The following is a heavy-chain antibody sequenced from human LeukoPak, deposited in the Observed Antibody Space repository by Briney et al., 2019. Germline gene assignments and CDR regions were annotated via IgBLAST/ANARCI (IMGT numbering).Heavy chain of an antibody. V-gene: IGHV4-59*01. CDR1: GGSISSYY. CDR3: ARAYSSSSDYFDY. J-gene: IGHJ4*02. Sequence: SETLSLTCTVSGGSISSYYWSWIRQPPGKGLEWIGYIYYSGSTNYNPSLKSRVTISVDTSINQFSLKLSSVTAANTAVYYCARAYSSSSDYFDYWGQGTLVTVSS. CDR2: IYYSGST. D-gene: IGHD6-6*01.